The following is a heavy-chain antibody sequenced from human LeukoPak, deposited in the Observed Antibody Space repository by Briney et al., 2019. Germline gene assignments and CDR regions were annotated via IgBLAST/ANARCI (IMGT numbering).Heavy chain of an antibody. Sequence: GGSLRLSCAASGFTFSTYSMHWVRQAPGKGLEYVSTITSNGGSTYYADSVKGRFTISRDNAKNTLYLQMSSLRAEDTAVYYCAREDWYLDYWGQGTLVTVSS. CDR3: AREDWYLDY. V-gene: IGHV3-64*02. D-gene: IGHD3/OR15-3a*01. CDR2: ITSNGGST. J-gene: IGHJ4*02. CDR1: GFTFSTYS.